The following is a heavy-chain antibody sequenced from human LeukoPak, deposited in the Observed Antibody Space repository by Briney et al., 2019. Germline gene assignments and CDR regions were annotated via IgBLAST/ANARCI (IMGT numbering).Heavy chain of an antibody. CDR3: ARLRITMIVPDY. V-gene: IGHV4-39*01. Sequence: GSLRLSCAASGFTFSSYWMSWVRQPPGKGLEWIGSIYYSGSTYYNPSLKSRVTISVDTSKNQFSLKLSSVTAADTAVYYCARLRITMIVPDYWGQGTLVTVSS. D-gene: IGHD3-22*01. CDR2: IYYSGST. CDR1: GFTFSSYW. J-gene: IGHJ4*02.